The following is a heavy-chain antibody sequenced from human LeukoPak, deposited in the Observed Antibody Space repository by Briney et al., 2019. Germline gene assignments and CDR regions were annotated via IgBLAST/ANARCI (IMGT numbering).Heavy chain of an antibody. Sequence: KTGGSLGLSCAASGFTFSSYAMHWVRQAPGKGLEWVAVISYDGSNKYYADSVKGRFTISRDNSKNTLYLQMNSLRAEDTAVYYCASLNCDYWGQGTLVTVSS. CDR2: ISYDGSNK. J-gene: IGHJ4*02. V-gene: IGHV3-30-3*01. CDR3: ASLNCDY. CDR1: GFTFSSYA.